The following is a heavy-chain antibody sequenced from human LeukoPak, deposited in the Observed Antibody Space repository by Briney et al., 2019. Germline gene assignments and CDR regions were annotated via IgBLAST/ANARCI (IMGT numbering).Heavy chain of an antibody. Sequence: GSSVKVSCKASGGTFSSYAISWVRQAPGQGLEWMGGIIPIFGTANYAQKFQGRVTITTDESTSTAYMELSSLRSGDTAVYYCARALWSYPFLYYFDYWGQGTLVTVSS. CDR1: GGTFSSYA. D-gene: IGHD4/OR15-4a*01. CDR3: ARALWSYPFLYYFDY. V-gene: IGHV1-69*05. J-gene: IGHJ4*02. CDR2: IIPIFGTA.